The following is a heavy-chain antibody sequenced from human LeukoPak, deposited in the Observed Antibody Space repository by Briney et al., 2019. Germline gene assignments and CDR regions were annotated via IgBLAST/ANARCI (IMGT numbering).Heavy chain of an antibody. Sequence: PSETLSLTCTVSGXSISSYYWSWIRQPPGKGLEWIGYIYYSGSTNYNPSLKSRVTISVDTSKNQFSLKLSSVTAADTAVYYCARATALGVDAFDIWGQETMVTVSS. CDR2: IYYSGST. D-gene: IGHD3-10*01. CDR1: GXSISSYY. V-gene: IGHV4-59*01. J-gene: IGHJ3*02. CDR3: ARATALGVDAFDI.